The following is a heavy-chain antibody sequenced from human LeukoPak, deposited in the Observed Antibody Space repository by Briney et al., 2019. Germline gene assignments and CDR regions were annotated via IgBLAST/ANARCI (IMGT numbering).Heavy chain of an antibody. CDR1: GYTFTGYY. V-gene: IGHV1-2*02. J-gene: IGHJ5*02. CDR3: ARGSCSGGSCYSRWFDP. D-gene: IGHD2-15*01. Sequence: EASVKVSCKASGYTFTGYYMHWVRQAPGQGLEWMGWINPNSGGTNYVQKFQGRVTMTRDTSISTAYMELSRLRSDDTAVYYCARGSCSGGSCYSRWFDPWGQGTLVTVSS. CDR2: INPNSGGT.